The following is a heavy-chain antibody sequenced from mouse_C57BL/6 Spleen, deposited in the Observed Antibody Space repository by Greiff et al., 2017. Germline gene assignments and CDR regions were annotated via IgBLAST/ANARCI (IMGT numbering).Heavy chain of an antibody. CDR3: ASWWLSPDG. V-gene: IGHV1-26*01. CDR2: INPNNGGT. J-gene: IGHJ2*01. Sequence: VQLQQSGPELVKPGASVKISCKASGYTFTDYYMNWVKQSHGKSLEWIGDINPNNGGTSYNQKFKGKDTLTVDKSSSTSYMQLRSLTSEDSAVYYCASWWLSPDGWGQGTTLTVST. CDR1: GYTFTDYY. D-gene: IGHD1-1*02.